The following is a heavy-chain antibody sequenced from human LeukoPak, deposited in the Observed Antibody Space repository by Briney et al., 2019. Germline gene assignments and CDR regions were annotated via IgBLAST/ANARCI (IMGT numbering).Heavy chain of an antibody. V-gene: IGHV3-53*01. J-gene: IGHJ4*02. D-gene: IGHD5-24*01. CDR1: GFTVSSNY. CDR3: ASPRRDGYNSFDY. CDR2: IYSGGST. Sequence: SGGSLRLSCAASGFTVSSNYMYWVRQAPGKGLEWVSVIYSGGSTYYADSVKGRFTISRDNSKNTLYLQMNSLRAEDTAVYYCASPRRDGYNSFDYWGQGTLVTVSS.